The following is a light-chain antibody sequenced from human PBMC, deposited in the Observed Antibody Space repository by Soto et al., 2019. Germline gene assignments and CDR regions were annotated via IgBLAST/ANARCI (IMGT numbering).Light chain of an antibody. CDR1: QGISSY. V-gene: IGKV1-8*01. Sequence: AIRMTQSPPSFSASTGDRVTITCRASQGISSYLAWYQQKPGKAPKLLIYAASSLQSGVPSRFSGSGAGTDFTLTISCLQAEDFATYYCQQYYSHPSFGGGTKVEIK. J-gene: IGKJ4*01. CDR2: AAS. CDR3: QQYYSHPS.